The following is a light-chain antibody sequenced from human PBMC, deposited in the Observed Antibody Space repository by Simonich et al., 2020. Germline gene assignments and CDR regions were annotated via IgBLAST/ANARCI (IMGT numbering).Light chain of an antibody. CDR1: SSNIGAGYD. CDR3: QSYDSSHVV. Sequence: QSVLTQPPSVSGAPGQRVTISCTGSSSNIGAGYDVHWYQQLPGTAPKLPSYGNSNRPSGVPDRFSGSKSGTSASLAITGLQAEDEADYYCQSYDSSHVVFGGGTKLTVL. V-gene: IGLV1-40*01. CDR2: GNS. J-gene: IGLJ2*01.